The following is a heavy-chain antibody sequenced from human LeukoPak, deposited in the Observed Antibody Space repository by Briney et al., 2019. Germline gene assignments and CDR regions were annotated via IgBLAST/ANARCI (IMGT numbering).Heavy chain of an antibody. CDR2: NYPGDSDT. CDR1: GYTFTNYW. CDR3: ARSGQLLWVGDARRPYYYAIDV. D-gene: IGHD3-10*01. V-gene: IGHV5-51*01. J-gene: IGHJ6*02. Sequence: GESLKISCKGSGYTFTNYWIGWVRQMPGKGLEWMGINYPGDSDTRYGPSFQGQVNISADKSISTAYLQWSSLGASDTAIYYCARSGQLLWVGDARRPYYYAIDVWGQGTTVSVSS.